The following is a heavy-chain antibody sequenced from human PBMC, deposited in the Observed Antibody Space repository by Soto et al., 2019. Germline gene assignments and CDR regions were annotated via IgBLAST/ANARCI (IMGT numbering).Heavy chain of an antibody. CDR1: GFTFSNAW. Sequence: GGSLRLSCAASGFTFSNAWINWVRQTPGRGLEWVGRVKSKNDGGTTDFAAPVKGRFAISRDDSKNMANLEMNSLQTDDTALYYCTADSDITTITVRFDHWGHGNLVTVHS. CDR2: VKSKNDGGTT. D-gene: IGHD3-22*01. CDR3: TADSDITTITVRFDH. J-gene: IGHJ4*01. V-gene: IGHV3-15*07.